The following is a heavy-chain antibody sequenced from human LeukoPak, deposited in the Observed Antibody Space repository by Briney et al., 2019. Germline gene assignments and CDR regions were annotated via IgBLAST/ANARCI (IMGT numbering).Heavy chain of an antibody. D-gene: IGHD6-13*01. Sequence: GASVTVSHKASGYTFSCYYMHWVRQAPGQGLEWMGWINPNSGGTNYAQKFQGRVTMTRDTSISTAYMELSRLRSDDTAVYYCARGYPLSTTAAGTYFQHWGQGTLVTVSS. CDR1: GYTFSCYY. V-gene: IGHV1-2*02. CDR2: INPNSGGT. J-gene: IGHJ1*01. CDR3: ARGYPLSTTAAGTYFQH.